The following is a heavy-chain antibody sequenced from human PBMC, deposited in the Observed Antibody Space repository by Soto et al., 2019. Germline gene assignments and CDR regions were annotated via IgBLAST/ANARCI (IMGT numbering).Heavy chain of an antibody. V-gene: IGHV1-18*04. CDR3: AKDGGVTPFVWFDP. D-gene: IGHD3-16*01. CDR2: ISAYNGNT. J-gene: IGHJ5*02. CDR1: GYTFTSYG. Sequence: QVQLVQSGAEVKKPGASVKVSCKASGYTFTSYGISWVRQAPGQGLEWMGWISAYNGNTNYAQKLQGRVTMTTDTATRAAYMELRSLRSVDTAVYYWAKDGGVTPFVWFDPWGQGTLVTVSS.